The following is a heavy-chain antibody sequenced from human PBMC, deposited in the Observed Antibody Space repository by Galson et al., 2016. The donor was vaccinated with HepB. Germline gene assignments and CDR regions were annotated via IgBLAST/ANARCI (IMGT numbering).Heavy chain of an antibody. D-gene: IGHD3-22*01. Sequence: SLRLSCAASGFIFTEFYMNWIRQAPGKGLEWVSYISNSGSDTYYAGSVKGRFTISRDNANNLLYLQMNSLRVEDTAVYYCARNDSRGFPHLSYGMDVWGQGTTVTVSS. CDR3: ARNDSRGFPHLSYGMDV. CDR2: ISNSGSDT. J-gene: IGHJ6*02. CDR1: GFIFTEFY. V-gene: IGHV3-11*03.